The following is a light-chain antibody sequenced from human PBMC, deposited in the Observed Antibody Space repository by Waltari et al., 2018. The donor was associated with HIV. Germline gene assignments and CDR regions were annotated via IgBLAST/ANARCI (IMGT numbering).Light chain of an antibody. CDR3: QHSRA. J-gene: IGKJ1*01. CDR2: AAS. Sequence: DIHMTQSPSSVSASVGDRVTITCRASQSISNHLHWYQHKPGTAPKLLIYAASSLQSGVPSRFSGSGSGTDFTLTISSLQPEDFTTYFCQHSRAFGQGTRVEIK. V-gene: IGKV1-39*01. CDR1: QSISNH.